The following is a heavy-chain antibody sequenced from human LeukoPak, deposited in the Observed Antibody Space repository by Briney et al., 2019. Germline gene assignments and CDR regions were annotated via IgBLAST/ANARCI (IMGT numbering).Heavy chain of an antibody. CDR1: GGAITNYY. Sequence: SETLSLTCGVSGGAITNYYWNWIRQAPGKGLEWLGYIYYTGSTTYNPSVKSRVTISVDTSKNQFSLKLSSMTAADTAVYYCARVDCSGGSCYLGYWGQGTLVTVSS. D-gene: IGHD2-15*01. CDR3: ARVDCSGGSCYLGY. CDR2: IYYTGST. J-gene: IGHJ4*02. V-gene: IGHV4-59*08.